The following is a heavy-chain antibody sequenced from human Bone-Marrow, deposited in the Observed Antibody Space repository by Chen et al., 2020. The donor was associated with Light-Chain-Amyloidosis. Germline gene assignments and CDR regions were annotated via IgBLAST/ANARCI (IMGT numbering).Heavy chain of an antibody. D-gene: IGHD4-4*01. CDR1: GGSITTYY. J-gene: IGHJ4*02. V-gene: IGHV4-59*01. Sequence: QVELEESGPGLVKPSETLTLTCTVSGGSITTYYWSWIRQTPGKGLHWIAYFYYSGTTNYNPSLKNRVTISADTSQNQFSLKLTSVTTADTGVYYCARSNPFDYWGRGTLVTFSS. CDR2: FYYSGTT. CDR3: ARSNPFDY.